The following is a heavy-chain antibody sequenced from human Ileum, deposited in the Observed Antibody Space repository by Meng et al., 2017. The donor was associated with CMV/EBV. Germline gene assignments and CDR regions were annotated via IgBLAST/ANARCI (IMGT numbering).Heavy chain of an antibody. CDR3: ARGQYQLTPFFSDY. CDR1: GFTFSSYW. D-gene: IGHD2-2*01. Sequence: SGFTFSSYWMSWVRQAPGKGLEWVANIKQDGSEKYYVDSVKGRFTISRDNAKNSLYLQMNSLRAEDTAVYYCARGQYQLTPFFSDYWGQGTLVTVSS. V-gene: IGHV3-7*01. CDR2: IKQDGSEK. J-gene: IGHJ4*02.